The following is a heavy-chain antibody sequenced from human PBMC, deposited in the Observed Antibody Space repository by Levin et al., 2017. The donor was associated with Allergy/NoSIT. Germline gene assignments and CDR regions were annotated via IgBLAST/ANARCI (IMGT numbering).Heavy chain of an antibody. J-gene: IGHJ4*02. CDR1: GFTFSSYG. CDR3: AKNSGSYYGFGY. CDR2: ISYDGSNK. D-gene: IGHD1-26*01. V-gene: IGHV3-30*18. Sequence: PGGSLRLSCAASGFTFSSYGMHWVRQAPGKGLEWVAVISYDGSNKYYADSVKGRFTISRDNSKNTLYLQMNSLRAEDTAVYYCAKNSGSYYGFGYWGQGTLVTVSS.